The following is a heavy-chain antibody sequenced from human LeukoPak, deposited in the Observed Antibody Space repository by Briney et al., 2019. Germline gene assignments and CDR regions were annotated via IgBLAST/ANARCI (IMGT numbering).Heavy chain of an antibody. Sequence: SETLSLTCTVSGGSISSTDYSWGWIRQPPGKGLEWIGNILYSGTTYYNPSLKSRLTISVDTSKNQFSLKLSPVTAADTAVYYCARVVVYYSSVKGAPDYWGQGTLVTVSS. V-gene: IGHV4-39*07. CDR3: ARVVVYYSSVKGAPDY. J-gene: IGHJ4*02. CDR2: ILYSGTT. CDR1: GGSISSTDYS. D-gene: IGHD2-15*01.